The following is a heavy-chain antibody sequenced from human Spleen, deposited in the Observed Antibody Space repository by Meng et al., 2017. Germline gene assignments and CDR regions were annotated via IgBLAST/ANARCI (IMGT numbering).Heavy chain of an antibody. J-gene: IGHJ4*02. CDR1: GGSISSRSYY. CDR2: IYNSGST. V-gene: IGHV4-39*01. D-gene: IGHD3-22*01. CDR3: ARGGYYDSSGYIDN. Sequence: QLQLQELGPGLVKPSETLSLTCTVSGGSISSRSYYWGWIRQPPGKGLEWIGSIYNSGSTYRNPSLKSRVTISVDTSKNQFSLKLSSVTAADTAVYYCARGGYYDSSGYIDNWGQGALVTVSS.